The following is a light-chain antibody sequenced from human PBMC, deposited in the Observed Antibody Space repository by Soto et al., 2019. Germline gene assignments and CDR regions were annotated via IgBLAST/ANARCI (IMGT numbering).Light chain of an antibody. Sequence: DLQMTQSPSSLSASVGDRVTMTCRSSQSIGNILNWYRQTPGKAPKLLIYLASSLQSGVPSRFSASGSGTDFTLVISSLQPEDFATYYCQQSYSHPRTFGQGTKVDIK. V-gene: IGKV1-39*01. CDR2: LAS. CDR3: QQSYSHPRT. J-gene: IGKJ1*01. CDR1: QSIGNI.